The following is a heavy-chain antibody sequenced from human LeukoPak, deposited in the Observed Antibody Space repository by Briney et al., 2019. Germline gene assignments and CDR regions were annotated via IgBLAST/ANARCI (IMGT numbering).Heavy chain of an antibody. V-gene: IGHV3-23*01. CDR1: GFTFSSYA. D-gene: IGHD5-18*01. CDR3: AKDPRPWIQLWSGDY. CDR2: IGGSGGST. Sequence: GGSLRLSCAASGFTFSSYAMSWVRQAPGKGLEWVSAIGGSGGSTYYADSVKGRFTISRDNSKNTLYLQMNSLRAEDTAIYYCAKDPRPWIQLWSGDYWGQGTLVTVSS. J-gene: IGHJ4*02.